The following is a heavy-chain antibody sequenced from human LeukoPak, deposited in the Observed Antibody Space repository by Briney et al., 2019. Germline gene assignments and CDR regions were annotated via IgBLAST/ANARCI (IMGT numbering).Heavy chain of an antibody. Sequence: GGSLRLSCAASGFTFSSFDMSWVRQPPGEGVEWVSAISGSGGSTYNADSVKGRFTISRDNSKNTMYLQMNSLRAEDTAVYYCAKDHYGDYFSTGAFDIWGQGTTVIVSS. V-gene: IGHV3-23*01. CDR3: AKDHYGDYFSTGAFDI. CDR2: ISGSGGST. J-gene: IGHJ3*02. D-gene: IGHD4-17*01. CDR1: GFTFSSFD.